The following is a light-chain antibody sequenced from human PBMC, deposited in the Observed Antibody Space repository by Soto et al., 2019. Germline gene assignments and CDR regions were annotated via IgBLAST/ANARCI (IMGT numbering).Light chain of an antibody. V-gene: IGKV1-33*01. CDR2: DAS. Sequence: DIQMTQSPSSLSASVGDRVIITCQASQDISNSISWYQQRPGKAPKLVIHDASTLETGVPSRLSGSVSRTEFTFTITTLQSEDIATYYCHQYHSLPLTFGGGTKVDIK. J-gene: IGKJ4*01. CDR1: QDISNS. CDR3: HQYHSLPLT.